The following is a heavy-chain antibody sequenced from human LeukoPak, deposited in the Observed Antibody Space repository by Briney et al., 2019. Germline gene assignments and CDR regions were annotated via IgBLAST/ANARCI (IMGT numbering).Heavy chain of an antibody. CDR2: ISSSSSTI. V-gene: IGHV3-48*01. D-gene: IGHD2-8*01. CDR3: ARGKMGYYGMDV. CDR1: GFTFSSYS. J-gene: IGHJ6*02. Sequence: GGSLRLSCAASGFTFSSYSMNWVRQAPGKGLEWVSYISSSSSTIYYADSVKGRFTISRDSAKNSLYLQMNSLRAEDTAVYYCARGKMGYYGMDVWGQGTTVTVSS.